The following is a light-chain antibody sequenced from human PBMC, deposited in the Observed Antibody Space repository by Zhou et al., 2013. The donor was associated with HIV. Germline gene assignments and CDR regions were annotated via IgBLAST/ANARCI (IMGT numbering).Light chain of an antibody. Sequence: IVLWQSPATLSVSPGERATLSCRASQSVGSDLAWYQLKPGQTPRLLIYGAATRATGIPARFRGSGSGTEFTLTISSLQSEDSAAYYCQQRSNWPLLTFGGGTKVEIK. CDR2: GAA. V-gene: IGKV3-15*01. CDR1: QSVGSD. J-gene: IGKJ4*01. CDR3: QQRSNWPLLT.